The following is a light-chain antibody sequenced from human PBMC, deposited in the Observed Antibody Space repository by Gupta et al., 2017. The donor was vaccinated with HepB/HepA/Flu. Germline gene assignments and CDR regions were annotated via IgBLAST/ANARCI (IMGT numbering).Light chain of an antibody. CDR3: QQSYSTSWT. Sequence: DIQMTQSPSSLSASVGDRVTITCRASQSISSYLNWYQQKPGKAPKLLIYAASSLQSGVPSRFSGXGSXTDFTLXISSLQPEDFATYYCQQSYSTSWTXGQGTKVEIK. V-gene: IGKV1-39*01. CDR1: QSISSY. J-gene: IGKJ1*01. CDR2: AAS.